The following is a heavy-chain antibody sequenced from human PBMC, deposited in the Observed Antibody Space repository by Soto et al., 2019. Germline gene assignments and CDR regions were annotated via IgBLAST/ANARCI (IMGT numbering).Heavy chain of an antibody. V-gene: IGHV4-61*01. CDR3: ARALIVVVPAAMYYYGMDV. CDR1: GGSVSSGSYY. J-gene: IGHJ6*02. Sequence: QVQLQESGPGLVKPSETLSLTCTVSGGSVSSGSYYWSWIRQPPGKGLEWIGYIYYSGSTNYKPSLKSRVTLSVDTSKNQFSLKLSSVTAADTAVYYCARALIVVVPAAMYYYGMDVWGQGTTVTVSS. D-gene: IGHD2-2*01. CDR2: IYYSGST.